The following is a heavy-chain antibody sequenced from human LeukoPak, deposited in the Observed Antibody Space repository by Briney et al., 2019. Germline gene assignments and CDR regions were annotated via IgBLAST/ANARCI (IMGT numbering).Heavy chain of an antibody. V-gene: IGHV1-69*04. Sequence: SVKVPCKASGGTFSSYAISWVRQAPGQGLEWMGRIIPILGIADYAQKFQGRVTITADKSTSTAYMELSSLRSEDTAVYYCARDVDTAPDFDYWGQGTLVTVSS. CDR3: ARDVDTAPDFDY. J-gene: IGHJ4*02. D-gene: IGHD5-18*01. CDR2: IIPILGIA. CDR1: GGTFSSYA.